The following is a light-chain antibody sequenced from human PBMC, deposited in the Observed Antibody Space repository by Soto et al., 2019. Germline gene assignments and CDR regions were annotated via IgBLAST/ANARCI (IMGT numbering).Light chain of an antibody. Sequence: EIVRTQSPATLSVSPGESATLSCRASQSISSNLAWYQQKPGQSPRLLIYGASSRATGVPVRFSGSGSGVAFTLTISGLQSEDFAVYHCQQYNQWPGTFGQGTKVDIK. CDR2: GAS. CDR1: QSISSN. CDR3: QQYNQWPGT. V-gene: IGKV3-15*01. J-gene: IGKJ1*01.